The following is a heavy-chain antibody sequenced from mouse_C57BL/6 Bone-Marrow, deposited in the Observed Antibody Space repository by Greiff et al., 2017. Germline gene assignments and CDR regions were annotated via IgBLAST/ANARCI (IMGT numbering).Heavy chain of an antibody. D-gene: IGHD1-1*01. V-gene: IGHV3-6*01. J-gene: IGHJ4*01. Sequence: EVQLQQSGPGLVKPSQSLSLTCSVTGYSITSGYYWNWIRQFPGNKLEWMGYISYDGSNNYNPSLKNRISITRDTSKNQFFLKLNSVTTEDTATYYCARLHYYGSSYYAMDYWGQGTSVTVAS. CDR3: ARLHYYGSSYYAMDY. CDR1: GYSITSGYY. CDR2: ISYDGSN.